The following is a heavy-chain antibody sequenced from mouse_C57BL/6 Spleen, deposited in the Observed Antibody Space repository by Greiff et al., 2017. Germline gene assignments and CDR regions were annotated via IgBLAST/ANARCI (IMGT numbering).Heavy chain of an antibody. J-gene: IGHJ4*01. Sequence: QVQLQQSGAELVKPGASVKLSCKASGYTFTSYWMQWVKQRPGQGLEWIGEIDPSDSYTNYNQKFKGKATLTVDTSSSTAYMQLSSLTSEDSAVYYCARRPRTDYAMDYWGQGTSVTVSS. V-gene: IGHV1-50*01. CDR1: GYTFTSYW. CDR3: ARRPRTDYAMDY. CDR2: IDPSDSYT.